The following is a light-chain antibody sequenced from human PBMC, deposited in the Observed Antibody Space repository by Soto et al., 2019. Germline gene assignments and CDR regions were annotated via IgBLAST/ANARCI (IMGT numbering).Light chain of an antibody. CDR3: QQYGSSSWT. CDR2: GAS. CDR1: QSVSSSY. J-gene: IGKJ1*01. V-gene: IGKV3-20*01. Sequence: EIVLTQSPGTLSLSPGERATLSCRASQSVSSSYLAWYQQKPGQAPRLLISGASSRATGIPDRFSGSCAGKNFPHTNNRLEPEDFAVYYCQQYGSSSWTFGQGTKVEIK.